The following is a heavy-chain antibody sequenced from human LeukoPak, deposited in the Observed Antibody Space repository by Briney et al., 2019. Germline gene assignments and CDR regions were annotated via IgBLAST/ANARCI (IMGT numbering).Heavy chain of an antibody. V-gene: IGHV6-1*01. CDR3: ARGWGYCSGGSCHVFDS. Sequence: SQTLSLTCAISGDSVSSNSAAWNWIRQSPSRGLEWLGRTYYRSKWYNDYAVSVRSRITVKADTSKNRFSLRLNSVTPEDTALYYCARGWGYCSGGSCHVFDSWGQGTLVTVSS. CDR2: TYYRSKWYN. CDR1: GDSVSSNSAA. D-gene: IGHD2-15*01. J-gene: IGHJ4*02.